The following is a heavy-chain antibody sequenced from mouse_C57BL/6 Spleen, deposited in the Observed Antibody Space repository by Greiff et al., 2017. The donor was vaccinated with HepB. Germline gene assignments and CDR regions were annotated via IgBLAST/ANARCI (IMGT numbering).Heavy chain of an antibody. D-gene: IGHD6-1*01. J-gene: IGHJ4*01. Sequence: VQLQQSGAELVRPGASVKLSCKASGYTFTDYYINWVKQRPGQGLEWIARIYPGSGNTYCNEKFKGKATLTAEKSSSTAYMQLSSLTSEDSAVYFCARGQGANYAMDYWGQGTSVTVSS. CDR2: IYPGSGNT. CDR1: GYTFTDYY. CDR3: ARGQGANYAMDY. V-gene: IGHV1-76*01.